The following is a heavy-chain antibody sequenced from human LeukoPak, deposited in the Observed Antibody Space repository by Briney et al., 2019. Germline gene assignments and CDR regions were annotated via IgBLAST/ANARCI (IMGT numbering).Heavy chain of an antibody. CDR2: IYYSGST. CDR1: GGSISSSSYY. V-gene: IGHV4-39*07. D-gene: IGHD3-22*01. J-gene: IGHJ3*02. CDR3: ARARSRITMIVVRRPDAFDI. Sequence: SETLSLTCTVSGGSISSSSYYWGWIRQPPGKGLEWIGSIYYSGSTYYNPSLKSRVTISVDTSKNQFSLKLSSVTAADTAVYYCARARSRITMIVVRRPDAFDIWGQGTMVTVSS.